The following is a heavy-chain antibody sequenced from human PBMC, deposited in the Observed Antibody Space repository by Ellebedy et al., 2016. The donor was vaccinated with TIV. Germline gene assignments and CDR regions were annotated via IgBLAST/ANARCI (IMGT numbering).Heavy chain of an antibody. CDR2: ISSSGYST. Sequence: GESLKISCATSGFNFNIFAMSWVRQAPGEGLEWVSAISSSGYSTFYADSVKGRFTVSRDNSENMLYLHMTSLRAAETDVYYCAKGRGGDWIGDTLDDPWGQGTLLTVSS. CDR3: AKGRGGDWIGDTLDDP. CDR1: GFNFNIFA. D-gene: IGHD3-10*01. J-gene: IGHJ5*02. V-gene: IGHV3-23*01.